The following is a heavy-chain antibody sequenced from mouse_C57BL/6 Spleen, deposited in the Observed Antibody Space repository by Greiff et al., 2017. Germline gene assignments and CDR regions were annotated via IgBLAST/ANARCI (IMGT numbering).Heavy chain of an antibody. CDR1: GFTFSDYG. Sequence: EVMLVESGGGLVKPGGSLKLSCAASGFTFSDYGMHWVRQAPEKGLEWVAYISSGSSTSYYADTVKGRVAISRDNAKNNLFLQMTSLRSEDTVMYYCARAYYDYDGDFYAIYYWGQGTSVSVSS. J-gene: IGHJ4*01. V-gene: IGHV5-17*01. CDR3: ARAYYDYDGDFYAIYY. CDR2: ISSGSSTS. D-gene: IGHD2-4*01.